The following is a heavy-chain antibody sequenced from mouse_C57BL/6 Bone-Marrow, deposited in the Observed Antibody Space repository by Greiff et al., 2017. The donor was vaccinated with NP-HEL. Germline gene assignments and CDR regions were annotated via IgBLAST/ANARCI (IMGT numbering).Heavy chain of an antibody. CDR3: SIYYGYDDDGRYYFDY. D-gene: IGHD2-2*01. V-gene: IGHV14-3*01. Sequence: EVQLQQSVAELVRPGASVKLSCTASGFNIKNTYMHWVKQRPEQGLEWIGRIDPANGNTKYAPTFQGKATITADTSSNTAYLQLSSLTSEDTAIYYCSIYYGYDDDGRYYFDYWGQGTTLTVSS. CDR2: IDPANGNT. CDR1: GFNIKNTY. J-gene: IGHJ2*01.